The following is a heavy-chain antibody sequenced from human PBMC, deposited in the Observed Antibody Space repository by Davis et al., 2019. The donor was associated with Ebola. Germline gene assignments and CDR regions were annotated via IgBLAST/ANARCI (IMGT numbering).Heavy chain of an antibody. V-gene: IGHV1-18*04. CDR3: ARAPNYDFLTGTSSYDFDY. CDR2: ISGFNTNT. J-gene: IGHJ4*02. D-gene: IGHD3-9*01. CDR1: GYTFTSYG. Sequence: ASAQVFCKSSGYTFTSYGLVWVRRAPGLGREWMGWISGFNTNTNFAQKFQGRVTVSKDTSTNTAYMDLRSLTSDDTAIYYCARAPNYDFLTGTSSYDFDYWGQGTLVTVSS.